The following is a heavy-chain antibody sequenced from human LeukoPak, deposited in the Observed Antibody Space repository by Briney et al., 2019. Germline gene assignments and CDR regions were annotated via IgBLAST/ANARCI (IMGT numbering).Heavy chain of an antibody. CDR3: ARGRATDY. CDR1: GYSFTTHW. J-gene: IGHJ4*02. V-gene: IGHV5-51*01. D-gene: IGHD1-26*01. CDR2: IYPGDSDT. Sequence: RRGESLKISCQGSGYSFTTHWIGWVRQMPGKGLEWMGFIYPGDSDTRYSPSFQDQVTISADKSINTAYLQWSSLKASDTAMYYCARGRATDYWGQGTLVTVSS.